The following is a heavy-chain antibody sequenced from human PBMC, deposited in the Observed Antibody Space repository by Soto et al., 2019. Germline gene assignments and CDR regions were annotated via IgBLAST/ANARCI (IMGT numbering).Heavy chain of an antibody. CDR3: ARVLSDRYEREYSFRFYYYGMDV. D-gene: IGHD1-1*01. CDR2: IYYSGST. Sequence: QVQLQESGPGLVKPSETLSLTCTVSGGSISSYYWSWIRQPPGKGLEWIGYIYYSGSTNYNPSLKSRVTISVYTSKIQLSLKLSSVTAADTAVYYCARVLSDRYEREYSFRFYYYGMDVWGQGTKVTVSS. CDR1: GGSISSYY. J-gene: IGHJ6*02. V-gene: IGHV4-59*01.